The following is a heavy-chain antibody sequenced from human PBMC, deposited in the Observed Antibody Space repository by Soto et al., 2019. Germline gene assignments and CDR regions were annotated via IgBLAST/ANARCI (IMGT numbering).Heavy chain of an antibody. CDR3: ARGHIDGYSDHFDY. D-gene: IGHD5-18*01. Sequence: QVQLVQSGAEVKKPGASVKLSCKASGYTFTTYYMHWVRQAPGQGLEWMGIINPNIGSTNYAQKFQGRVTMTRDTSTSTVYMELSSLRSEDTAVYYCARGHIDGYSDHFDYWGQGTLVTVSS. CDR1: GYTFTTYY. J-gene: IGHJ4*02. V-gene: IGHV1-46*01. CDR2: INPNIGST.